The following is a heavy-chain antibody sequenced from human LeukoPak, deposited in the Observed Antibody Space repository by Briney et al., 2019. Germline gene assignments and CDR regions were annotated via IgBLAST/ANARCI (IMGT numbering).Heavy chain of an antibody. CDR2: TCGSGGNT. V-gene: IGHV3-23*01. J-gene: IGHJ6*03. CDR1: GFTFSSYA. Sequence: GGSLRLSCAASGFTFSSYALRWVRQGPGKGLEWVSATCGSGGNTYYADSVKGRFTTYTANSKNKLYLQMNSLRAEDTAVYYCAKKKRFYCSSTSCPPYYYMDVWGKGTTVTVSS. CDR3: AKKKRFYCSSTSCPPYYYMDV. D-gene: IGHD2-2*01.